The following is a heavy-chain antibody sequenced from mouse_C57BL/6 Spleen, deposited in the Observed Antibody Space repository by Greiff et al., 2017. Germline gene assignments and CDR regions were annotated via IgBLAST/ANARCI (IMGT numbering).Heavy chain of an antibody. J-gene: IGHJ3*01. D-gene: IGHD2-10*01. V-gene: IGHV1-59*01. CDR2: IDPSDSYT. Sequence: QVQLQQPGAELVRPGTSVKLSCKASGYTFTSYWMHWVKQRPGQGLEWIGVIDPSDSYTNYNQKVKGKATLTVDTSSSTAYMQLRSLTSEASAVYYCARPLLSYWGQGTLVTVSA. CDR3: ARPLLSY. CDR1: GYTFTSYW.